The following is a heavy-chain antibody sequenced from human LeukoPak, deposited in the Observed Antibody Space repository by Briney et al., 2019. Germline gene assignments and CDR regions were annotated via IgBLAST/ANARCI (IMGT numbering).Heavy chain of an antibody. CDR1: GFTFSSYA. CDR2: ISGSGGST. D-gene: IGHD3-3*01. Sequence: GGSLRLSCAASGFTFSSYAMSWVRQAPGKGLEWVSAISGSGGSTYYADSVKGRFTTSRDNAKNTFYLQMNSLRVEDAAVYYCLLIILGGSSQHWGQGTLVSASS. V-gene: IGHV3-23*01. CDR3: LLIILGGSSQH. J-gene: IGHJ1*01.